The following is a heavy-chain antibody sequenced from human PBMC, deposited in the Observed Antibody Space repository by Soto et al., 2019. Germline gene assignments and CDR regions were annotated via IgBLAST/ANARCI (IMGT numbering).Heavy chain of an antibody. D-gene: IGHD2-15*01. CDR1: GGTFSSYA. V-gene: IGHV1-69*01. J-gene: IGHJ1*01. CDR2: IIPIFGTA. Sequence: QVQLVQSGAEVKKPGSSVKVSCKASGGTFSSYAISWVRQAPGQGLEWMGGIIPIFGTANYAQKFQGRVMITADESTSTAYIELSSLRAEDTAVYYCAYYCSGGSCYTSTPEYFQHWGQGTLGTVSS. CDR3: AYYCSGGSCYTSTPEYFQH.